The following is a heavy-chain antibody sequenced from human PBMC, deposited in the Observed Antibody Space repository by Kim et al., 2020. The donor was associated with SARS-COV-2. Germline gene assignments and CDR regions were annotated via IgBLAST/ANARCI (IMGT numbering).Heavy chain of an antibody. J-gene: IGHJ4*02. CDR2: ST. D-gene: IGHD6-13*01. CDR3: ARGSAAGDY. V-gene: IGHV4-34*01. Sequence: STNYNQSLKSRVTISVDTSKNQFSLKLSSVTAADTAVYYCARGSAAGDYWGQGTLVTVSS.